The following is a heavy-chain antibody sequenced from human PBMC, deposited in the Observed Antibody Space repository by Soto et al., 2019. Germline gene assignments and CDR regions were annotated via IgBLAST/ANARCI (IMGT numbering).Heavy chain of an antibody. D-gene: IGHD1-26*01. J-gene: IGHJ3*02. CDR1: GGTFSSYA. Sequence: ASVKVSCKASGGTFSSYAISWVRQAPGQGLEWMGGIIPIFGTANYAQKFQGRVTITADESTSTAYMELSSLRSEDTAVYYCAREWELLPYAFDIWGQGTMVTVSS. CDR2: IIPIFGTA. V-gene: IGHV1-69*13. CDR3: AREWELLPYAFDI.